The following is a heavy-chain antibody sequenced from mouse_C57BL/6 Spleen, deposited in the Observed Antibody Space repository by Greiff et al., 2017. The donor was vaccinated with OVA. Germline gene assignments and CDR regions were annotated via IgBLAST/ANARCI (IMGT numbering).Heavy chain of an antibody. V-gene: IGHV1-50*01. CDR1: GYTFTSYW. J-gene: IGHJ2*01. Sequence: VQLQQPGAELVKPGASVKLSCKASGYTFTSYWMQWVKQRPGQGLEWIGEIDPSDSYTNYNQKFKGKATLTVDTSSSTAYMQLSSLTSEDSAVYYCARKIYYGNLYYFDYWGQGTTHTVSS. CDR2: IDPSDSYT. CDR3: ARKIYYGNLYYFDY. D-gene: IGHD2-1*01.